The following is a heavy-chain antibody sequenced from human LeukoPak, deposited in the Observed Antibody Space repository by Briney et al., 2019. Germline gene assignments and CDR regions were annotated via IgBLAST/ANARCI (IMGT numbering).Heavy chain of an antibody. CDR1: GFTFSDYY. CDR3: ARALHDY. V-gene: IGHV3-11*01. J-gene: IGHJ4*02. Sequence: KPGGSLRLSCAASGFTFSDYYMNWIRQAPGKGLEWLSYINTGGNRIYYADSVKGRFTISRDDANNLLYLEMNSLRADDTAVYYCARALHDYWGQGTLVTVSS. CDR2: INTGGNRI.